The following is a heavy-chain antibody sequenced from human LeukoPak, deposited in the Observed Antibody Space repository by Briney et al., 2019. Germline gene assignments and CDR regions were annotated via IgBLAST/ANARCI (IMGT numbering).Heavy chain of an antibody. Sequence: GRSLRLSCKASGFTFGDYAMSWVRQAPGKGLEWVSFIRSKTYGGTTEYAASVKGRFTISRDDSKSIAYLQMNSLKTEDTAVYYCTRVSLVAASVFFDYWGQGTLVTVSS. V-gene: IGHV3-49*04. CDR2: IRSKTYGGTT. J-gene: IGHJ4*02. CDR1: GFTFGDYA. CDR3: TRVSLVAASVFFDY. D-gene: IGHD2-15*01.